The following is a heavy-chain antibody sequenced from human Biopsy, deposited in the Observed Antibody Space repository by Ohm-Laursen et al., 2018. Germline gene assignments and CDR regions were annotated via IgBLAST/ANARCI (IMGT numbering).Heavy chain of an antibody. D-gene: IGHD1-7*01. CDR2: LNPVSGNS. CDR1: GYTFTSYD. CDR3: GRAVRNQLLTDP. J-gene: IGHJ5*02. V-gene: IGHV1-8*01. Sequence: ASVKVSCKASGYTFTSYDITWARQASGQGPEWIGWLNPVSGNSNFGQKFRGRATVTSDTSISTAYMELSGLTSDDTATYYCGRAVRNQLLTDPWGQGTLVTVTS.